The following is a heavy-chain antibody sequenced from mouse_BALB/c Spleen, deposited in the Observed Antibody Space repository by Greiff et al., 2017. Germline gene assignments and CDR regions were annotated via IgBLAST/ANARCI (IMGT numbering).Heavy chain of an antibody. D-gene: IGHD1-2*01. CDR1: GYTFTSYW. CDR3: TIITTALYAMDY. J-gene: IGHJ4*01. V-gene: IGHV1S22*01. CDR2: IYPGSGST. Sequence: LKQPGSELVRPGASVKLSCKASGYTFTSYWMHWVKQRPGQGLEWIGNIYPGSGSTNYDEKFKSKATLTVDTSSSTAYMQLSSLTSEDSAVYYCTIITTALYAMDYWGQGTSVTVSS.